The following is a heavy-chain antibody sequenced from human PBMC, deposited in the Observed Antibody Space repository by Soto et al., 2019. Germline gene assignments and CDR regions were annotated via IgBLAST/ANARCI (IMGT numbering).Heavy chain of an antibody. D-gene: IGHD3-10*01. CDR3: ARVREAASGGFDYGSGSLNFAY. Sequence: QVQMVQSGGGLVQPWRSLILASVASGFPFNGDGMHWVRQAPGKWLEWVAEIWADGSNKYYADSVKGRFTISRDNSKNTLYLKMDSLRAEDKSVHSCARVREAASGGFDYGSGSLNFAYWGQGALVNGSS. CDR2: IWADGSNK. V-gene: IGHV3-33*01. CDR1: GFPFNGDG. J-gene: IGHJ4*02.